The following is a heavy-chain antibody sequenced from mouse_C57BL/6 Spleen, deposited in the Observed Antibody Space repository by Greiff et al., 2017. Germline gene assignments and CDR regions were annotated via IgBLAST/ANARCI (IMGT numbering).Heavy chain of an antibody. J-gene: IGHJ1*03. CDR1: GYTFTSYW. CDR3: ANDYDVGYWYFDV. V-gene: IGHV1-64*01. D-gene: IGHD2-4*01. CDR2: IQPNSGST. Sequence: QVQLQQPGAELVKPGASVKLSCKASGYTFTSYWMHWVKQRPGQGLEWIGMIQPNSGSTNYNEKFKSKATLTVDKSSSTAYMQLSSLTSEDSAVYYCANDYDVGYWYFDVWGTGTTVTVSS.